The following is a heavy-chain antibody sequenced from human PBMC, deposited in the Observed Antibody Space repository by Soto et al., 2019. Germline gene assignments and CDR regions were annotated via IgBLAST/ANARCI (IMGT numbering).Heavy chain of an antibody. CDR3: ARGAAAGVDYGMGV. CDR1: GGSISSYY. CDR2: IYRSGGT. V-gene: IGHV4-4*07. Sequence: QVRLRESGPGLVRPSETLSLTCSVSGGSISSYYWSWIRQPAGKGLEWIGRIYRSGGTNFNPSLMRRVSMSVDTSKNQFALMLGSVVAAATAVYYCARGAAAGVDYGMGVWGQGTTVTVS. J-gene: IGHJ6*02. D-gene: IGHD6-13*01.